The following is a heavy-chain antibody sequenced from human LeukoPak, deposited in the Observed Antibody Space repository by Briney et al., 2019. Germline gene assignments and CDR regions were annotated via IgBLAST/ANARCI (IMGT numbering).Heavy chain of an antibody. CDR1: GFTFSSYA. CDR2: INSNGGST. V-gene: IGHV3-64*01. D-gene: IGHD4-17*01. Sequence: GGSLRLSCAASGFTFSSYAMHWVRQAPGKGLEYVSAINSNGGSTFYANSVKGRFTISRDNSKNTLYLQMGSLRAEDMAVYYCARVRETTGYYYYMDVWGKGTTVTVSS. CDR3: ARVRETTGYYYYMDV. J-gene: IGHJ6*03.